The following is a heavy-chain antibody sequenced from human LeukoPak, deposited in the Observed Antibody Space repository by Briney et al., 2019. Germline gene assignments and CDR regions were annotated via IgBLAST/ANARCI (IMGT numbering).Heavy chain of an antibody. CDR2: IPYDGSNK. J-gene: IGHJ5*02. V-gene: IGHV3-30*04. D-gene: IGHD2-15*01. CDR3: ARDPGNPIVVVVAATLFAWFDP. Sequence: GGSLRLSCAASGFTFSSYAMHWVRQAPGKGLEGVAVIPYDGSNKYYADSVKGRFTSSRDNSKNTLYLQMNSLRAEDTAVYYCARDPGNPIVVVVAATLFAWFDPWGQGTLVTVSS. CDR1: GFTFSSYA.